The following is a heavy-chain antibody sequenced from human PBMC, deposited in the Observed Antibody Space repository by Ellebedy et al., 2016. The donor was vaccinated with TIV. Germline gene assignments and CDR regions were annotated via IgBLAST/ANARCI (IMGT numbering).Heavy chain of an antibody. J-gene: IGHJ4*02. CDR3: TTVVVVAATPAVDY. D-gene: IGHD2-15*01. Sequence: PGGSLRLSCAASGFTFSNTWMSWVRQAPGKGLEGVGRIKSKTDGGTTDYDAPVKGRFTISRDDSQNTLYLQMNSLKTEDTAVYYCTTVVVVAATPAVDYWGQGTLVTVSS. V-gene: IGHV3-15*01. CDR1: GFTFSNTW. CDR2: IKSKTDGGTT.